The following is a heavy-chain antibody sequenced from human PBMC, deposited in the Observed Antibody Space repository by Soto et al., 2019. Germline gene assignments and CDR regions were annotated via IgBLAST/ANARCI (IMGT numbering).Heavy chain of an antibody. CDR2: IYYSGST. CDR3: ARAPPIVVVRPYFDY. Sequence: SETLSLTCTVSGGSISSGDYYWSWIRQPPGKGLEWIGYIYYSGSTYYNPSLKSRVTISVDTSKNQFSLKLSSVTAADTAVYYCARAPPIVVVRPYFDYWGQGTLVTVSS. V-gene: IGHV4-30-4*01. J-gene: IGHJ4*02. D-gene: IGHD3-22*01. CDR1: GGSISSGDYY.